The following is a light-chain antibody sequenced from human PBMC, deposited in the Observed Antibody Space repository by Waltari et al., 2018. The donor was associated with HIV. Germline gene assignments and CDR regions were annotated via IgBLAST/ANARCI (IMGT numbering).Light chain of an antibody. J-gene: IGLJ1*01. V-gene: IGLV2-14*01. CDR2: EVS. CDR3: SSYTSSSTQV. CDR1: SSDVGGYNY. Sequence: QSALTQPASVSGSPGQSITLSCTGTSSDVGGYNYFPWYQQHPGKAPKLMIYEVSNRPSGVSNRFSGSKSGNTASLTISGLQAEDEADYYCSSYTSSSTQVFGTGTKVTVL.